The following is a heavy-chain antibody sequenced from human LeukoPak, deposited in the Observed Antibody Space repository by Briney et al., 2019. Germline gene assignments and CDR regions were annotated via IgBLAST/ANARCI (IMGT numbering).Heavy chain of an antibody. CDR3: AREGDYYDSSGYYPNAFDI. J-gene: IGHJ3*02. CDR1: GFTFSDYY. D-gene: IGHD3-22*01. Sequence: GGSLRLSCAASGFTFSDYYMSWIRQAPGKGLEWVAVISYDGSNKYYADSVKGRFTISRDNSKNTLYLQMNSLRAEDTAVYYCAREGDYYDSSGYYPNAFDIWGQGTMVTVSS. CDR2: ISYDGSNK. V-gene: IGHV3-30*03.